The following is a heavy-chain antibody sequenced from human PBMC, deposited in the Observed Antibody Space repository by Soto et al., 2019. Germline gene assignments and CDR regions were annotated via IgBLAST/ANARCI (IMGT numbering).Heavy chain of an antibody. CDR1: GFTISSYA. Sequence: GGSLRLSSAASGFTISSYAKSWVRQAPGKGLVWVARISSDGSNINYADSVKGRFTISRENAKNTLHLQMNSLRAEDTAVYYCARGRLVFVDFGGMDVWGLGTTVTVSS. D-gene: IGHD3-10*02. V-gene: IGHV3-74*01. CDR3: ARGRLVFVDFGGMDV. J-gene: IGHJ6*02. CDR2: ISSDGSNI.